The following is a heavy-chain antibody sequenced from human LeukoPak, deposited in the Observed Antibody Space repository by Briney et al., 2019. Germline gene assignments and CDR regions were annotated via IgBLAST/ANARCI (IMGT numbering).Heavy chain of an antibody. Sequence: KPSETLSLTCTVSGGSISSYYWSWIRQPAGEGLEWIGRVYTSGSANYNPSLKSRITMSVDTSKNQFSLKLTSVTAADTAVYCARDARGGSGYYSDFDYWGQGILVTVSS. CDR2: VYTSGSA. CDR1: GGSISSYY. D-gene: IGHD3-22*01. V-gene: IGHV4-4*07. J-gene: IGHJ4*02. CDR3: RDARGGSGYYSDFDY.